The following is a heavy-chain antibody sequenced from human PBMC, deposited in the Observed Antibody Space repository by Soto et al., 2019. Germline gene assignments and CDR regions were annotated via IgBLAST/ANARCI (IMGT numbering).Heavy chain of an antibody. V-gene: IGHV3-66*01. CDR1: GLTVSRNY. Sequence: EVQLAESGGGLVQPGGSLRLSCAASGLTVSRNYMSWVRQAPGKGLAWVSVIYNAGSTNYADSVKGRFTISRDNSKNTLYLQMNSLRVEDTAVYYCATLGDGYWGQGTLVTVSS. CDR3: ATLGDGY. J-gene: IGHJ4*02. D-gene: IGHD2-8*01. CDR2: IYNAGST.